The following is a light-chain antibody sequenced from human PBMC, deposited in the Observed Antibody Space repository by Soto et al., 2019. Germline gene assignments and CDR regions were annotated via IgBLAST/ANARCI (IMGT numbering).Light chain of an antibody. CDR2: DVS. J-gene: IGLJ2*01. V-gene: IGLV2-14*01. CDR3: RSYTSSSTLV. Sequence: QSALTQPASVSGSPGQSITISCTGTSSDIGGYNYVSWHQQNPGKAPKLMIYDVSNRPSGVSNRFSGSKSGNTASLTISGLQAEDEADYYCRSYTSSSTLVFGGGTKLTVL. CDR1: SSDIGGYNY.